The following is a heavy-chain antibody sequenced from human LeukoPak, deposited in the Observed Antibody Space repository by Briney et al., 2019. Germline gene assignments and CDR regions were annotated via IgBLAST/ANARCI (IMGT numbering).Heavy chain of an antibody. D-gene: IGHD2-8*02. V-gene: IGHV4-30-4*01. CDR1: GGSISSGDYY. Sequence: SETLSLTCTVSGGSISSGDYYWSWIRQPPGKGLEWIGYIYYSGSTYYNPSPKSRVTISVDTSKNQFSLKLSSVTAADTAVHYCARTGGTIDYWGQGTLVTVSS. J-gene: IGHJ4*02. CDR2: IYYSGST. CDR3: ARTGGTIDY.